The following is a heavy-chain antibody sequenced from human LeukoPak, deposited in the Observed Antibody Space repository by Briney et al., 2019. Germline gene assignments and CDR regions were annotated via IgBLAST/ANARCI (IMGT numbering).Heavy chain of an antibody. D-gene: IGHD3-9*01. CDR3: ARQRSGAILTA. V-gene: IGHV4-34*01. CDR2: INHSGST. Sequence: SETLSLTCAVYGGSFSGYYWSWLRQPPGKGLEWIGEINHSGSTNYNPSLKSRVTISVDTSKNQFSLKLSSVTAADTAVYYCARQRSGAILTAWGQGTLVTVSS. CDR1: GGSFSGYY. J-gene: IGHJ4*02.